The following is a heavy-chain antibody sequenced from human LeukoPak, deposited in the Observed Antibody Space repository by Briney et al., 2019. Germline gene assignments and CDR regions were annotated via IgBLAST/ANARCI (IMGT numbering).Heavy chain of an antibody. CDR3: ASLKYFQH. V-gene: IGHV3-21*01. CDR2: ISESSSDI. J-gene: IGHJ1*01. CDR1: GFTFSSYS. Sequence: GGSLRLSCAASGFTFSSYSMNWVRQAPGKGLEWVSSISESSSDIYYADSVKGRFTISRDNAKNSLYLQMNSLRAEDTAVYYCASLKYFQHWGQGTLVTVSS.